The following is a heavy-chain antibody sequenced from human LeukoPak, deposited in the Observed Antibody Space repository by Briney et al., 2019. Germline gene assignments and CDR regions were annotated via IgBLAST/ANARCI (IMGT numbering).Heavy chain of an antibody. CDR1: GFTFTSSA. D-gene: IGHD3-22*01. J-gene: IGHJ5*02. CDR2: IVVGSGNT. CDR3: AAVSTYYYDSSGYPP. Sequence: GTSVKVSCKASGFTFTSSAMQWVRQARGQRLEWIGWIVVGSGNTNYAQKFQERVTITRDMSTSTAYMELSSLRSEDTAVYYCAAVSTYYYDSSGYPPWGQGTLVTVPS. V-gene: IGHV1-58*02.